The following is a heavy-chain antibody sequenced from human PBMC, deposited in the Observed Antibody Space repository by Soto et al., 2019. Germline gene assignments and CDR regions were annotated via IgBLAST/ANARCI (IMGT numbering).Heavy chain of an antibody. CDR3: ARVRLLLAMDAFDI. V-gene: IGHV1-2*02. Sequence: ASVKVSCKASGYTFTGYYMHWVRQAPGQGLEWMGWINPNSGGTNYAQKFQGRVTMTRDTSISTAYMELSRLRSDDTVVYYCARVRLLLAMDAFDIWGQGTMVTVSS. CDR1: GYTFTGYY. CDR2: INPNSGGT. J-gene: IGHJ3*02. D-gene: IGHD5-18*01.